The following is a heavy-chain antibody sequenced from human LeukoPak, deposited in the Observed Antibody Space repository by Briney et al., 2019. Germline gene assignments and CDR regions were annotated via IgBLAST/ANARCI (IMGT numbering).Heavy chain of an antibody. CDR1: GYTFTGYY. Sequence: ASVKVSCKASGYTFTGYYMHWVRQAPGQGLEWMGWINPNSGGTNYAQKFQGRVTMTRDTSISTAYMELSRLRSDDTAVYYCARENQRVSGFDYWGQGTLVTVSS. CDR2: INPNSGGT. D-gene: IGHD1-14*01. CDR3: ARENQRVSGFDY. V-gene: IGHV1-2*02. J-gene: IGHJ4*02.